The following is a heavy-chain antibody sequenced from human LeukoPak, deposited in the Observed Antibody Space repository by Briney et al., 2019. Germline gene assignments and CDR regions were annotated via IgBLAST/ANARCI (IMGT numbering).Heavy chain of an antibody. CDR3: ARGLTVVTLVDY. D-gene: IGHD4-23*01. CDR1: GFTFRDYY. V-gene: IGHV3-11*04. CDR2: ISSSGSVT. Sequence: GGSLRLSCAASGFTFRDYYVSWIRQAPGKGPEWVSYISSSGSVTYYADSVKGRFTISRDNAKNSLYLQMNSLRAEDTAVYYCARGLTVVTLVDYWGQGTLVTVSS. J-gene: IGHJ4*02.